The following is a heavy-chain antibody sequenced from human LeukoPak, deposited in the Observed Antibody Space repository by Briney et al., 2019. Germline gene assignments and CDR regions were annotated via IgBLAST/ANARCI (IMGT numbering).Heavy chain of an antibody. CDR2: IYYSGST. CDR1: GGSISSYY. J-gene: IGHJ3*02. D-gene: IGHD6-6*01. Sequence: PSETLSLTCTVSGGSISSYYWSWIRQPPGKGLEWIGYIYYSGSTNYNPSLKSRVTISVDTSKNQFSLKLSSVTAADTAAYYCARAPFVRAPGAFDIWGQGTMVTVSS. V-gene: IGHV4-59*01. CDR3: ARAPFVRAPGAFDI.